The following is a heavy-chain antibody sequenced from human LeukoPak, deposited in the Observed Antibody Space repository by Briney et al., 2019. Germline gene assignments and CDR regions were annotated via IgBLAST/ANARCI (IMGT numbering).Heavy chain of an antibody. J-gene: IGHJ4*02. V-gene: IGHV4-39*01. CDR2: ISYSGTT. D-gene: IGHD2-21*01. CDR1: GGSFSSSSYY. Sequence: PSETLSLTCTVSGGSFSSSSYYWVWIRQPPGKGLEWIGSISYSGTTYYNPSLKSRVNISVDTSNNQFSLILSSVTAADTAVYYCARLVDAPRYFDYWGQGTLVTVSA. CDR3: ARLVDAPRYFDY.